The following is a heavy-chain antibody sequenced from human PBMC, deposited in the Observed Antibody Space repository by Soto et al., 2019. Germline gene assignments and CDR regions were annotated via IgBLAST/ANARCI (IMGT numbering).Heavy chain of an antibody. V-gene: IGHV3-9*01. CDR3: LKSFYTFSYYYYAMDV. CDR2: INWNSGGI. Sequence: EVHLVESGGGLVQPGRSLRLSCEASGFNFGDYGMHWVRQAPGKGLEWVSGINWNSGGIAYADSVKGRFTISRDNAKNSLYLQMSSLRPEDTAVYYCLKSFYTFSYYYYAMDVWGHGTTVTVSS. CDR1: GFNFGDYG. J-gene: IGHJ6*02. D-gene: IGHD2-2*02.